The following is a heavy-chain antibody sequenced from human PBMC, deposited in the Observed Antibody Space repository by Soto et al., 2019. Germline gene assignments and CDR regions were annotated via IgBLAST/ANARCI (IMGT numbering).Heavy chain of an antibody. V-gene: IGHV3-11*01. CDR2: ISGSSSTI. CDR3: ARDVRGAY. J-gene: IGHJ4*02. Sequence: QVQVVESGGGLVKIGGSLRLSCAASGFTLSDYYMTWIRQVPGKGLEWVSYISGSSSTIYYVDSVKGRFTISRDNAKNSLYLQMNSLRAEDTAVYYCARDVRGAYWGQGTLVTVSS. D-gene: IGHD3-10*01. CDR1: GFTLSDYY.